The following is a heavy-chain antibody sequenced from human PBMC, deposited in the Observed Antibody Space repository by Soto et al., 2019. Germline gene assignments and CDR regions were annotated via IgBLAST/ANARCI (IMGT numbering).Heavy chain of an antibody. CDR2: IYYSGST. V-gene: IGHV4-39*01. CDR3: ARTRGGYDYYYFDY. Sequence: PSETLSLTCTVSGGSISSSSYYWGWIRQPPGKGLEWIGSIYYSGSTYYNPSLKSRVTISVDTSKNQFSLKLSSVTAADTAVYYCARTRGGYDYYYFDYWGQGTLVTVSS. D-gene: IGHD5-12*01. J-gene: IGHJ4*02. CDR1: GGSISSSSYY.